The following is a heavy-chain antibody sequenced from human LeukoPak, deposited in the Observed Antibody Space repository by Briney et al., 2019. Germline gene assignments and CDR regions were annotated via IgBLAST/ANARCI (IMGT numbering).Heavy chain of an antibody. J-gene: IGHJ5*01. CDR2: IIPIFGIA. D-gene: IGHD2-21*02. V-gene: IGHV1-69*04. CDR1: AGTFSSYA. CDR3: ATDEWMRYCCGDCYPDS. Sequence: SVKVSCKASAGTFSSYAISCVRQAPGQGLEWMGRIIPIFGIANYAQKFQGRVTITADKSTSTAYLEVSSLRSEDTAVYCCATDEWMRYCCGDCYPDSCGPGKLVTVSS.